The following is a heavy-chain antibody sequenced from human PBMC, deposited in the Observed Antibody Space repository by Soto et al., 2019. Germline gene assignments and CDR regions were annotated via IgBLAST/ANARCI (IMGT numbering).Heavy chain of an antibody. CDR2: IKSNSDGGTT. J-gene: IGHJ4*02. Sequence: GGSLRLSCAASGFTFSNAWMTWVRQAPGKGLEWVGRIKSNSDGGTTYYAAPVEGRFTISRDDSTNTVYLQMNSLKTEDTAVYYCTTTGTIDYWGQGTLVTVSS. CDR1: GFTFSNAW. CDR3: TTTGTIDY. V-gene: IGHV3-15*01. D-gene: IGHD1-1*01.